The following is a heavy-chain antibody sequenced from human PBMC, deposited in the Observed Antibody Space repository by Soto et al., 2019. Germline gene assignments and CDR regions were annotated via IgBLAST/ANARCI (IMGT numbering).Heavy chain of an antibody. CDR2: IKSNSDGGTT. J-gene: IGHJ4*02. Sequence: GGSLRLSCAASGFTFSNAWMTWVRQAPGKGLEWVGRIKSNSDGGTTYYAAPVEGRFTISRDDSTNTVYLQMNSLKTEDTAVYYCTTTGTIDYWGQGTLVTVSS. CDR1: GFTFSNAW. CDR3: TTTGTIDY. V-gene: IGHV3-15*01. D-gene: IGHD1-1*01.